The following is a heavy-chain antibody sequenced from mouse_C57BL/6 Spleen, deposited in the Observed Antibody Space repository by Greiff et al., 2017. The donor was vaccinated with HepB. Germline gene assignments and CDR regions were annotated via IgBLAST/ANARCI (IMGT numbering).Heavy chain of an antibody. CDR1: GYTFTSYW. D-gene: IGHD1-1*01. CDR3: AIRTFITTGAMDY. Sequence: QVQLQQPGAELVKPGASVKMSCKASGYTFTSYWITWVKQRPGQGLEWIGDIYPGSGSTNYNEKFKSKATLTVDTSSSPAYMQLSSLTSEDSAVYYCAIRTFITTGAMDYWGQGTSVTVSS. J-gene: IGHJ4*01. V-gene: IGHV1-55*01. CDR2: IYPGSGST.